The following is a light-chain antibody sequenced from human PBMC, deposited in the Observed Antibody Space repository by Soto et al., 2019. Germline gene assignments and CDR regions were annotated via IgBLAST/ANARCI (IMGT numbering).Light chain of an antibody. CDR3: AAWDDRLNGPV. CDR1: TSNIGGNA. J-gene: IGLJ2*01. V-gene: IGLV1-44*01. Sequence: QAVVTQPPSASGTPGQRVTISCSGSTSNIGGNAVNWYQQLPGTAPKLLIFSNNQRPSGVPDRFSGSKSGTSASLAISGLQSEDEADYYCAAWDDRLNGPVFGGGTKLTVL. CDR2: SNN.